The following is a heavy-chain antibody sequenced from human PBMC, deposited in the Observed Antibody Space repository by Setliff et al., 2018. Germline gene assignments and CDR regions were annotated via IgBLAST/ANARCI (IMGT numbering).Heavy chain of an antibody. CDR3: AKEFTVVVPAALALDV. Sequence: PGGSLRLSCAASGFTFSTYALSWVRQAPGKGLEWVSNINPAGAKTYYADSVKGRFTISRDNSKNTLYLQMNSLRAEDTAVYYCAKEFTVVVPAALALDVWGKGTTVTVSS. CDR1: GFTFSTYA. CDR2: INPAGAKT. J-gene: IGHJ6*04. D-gene: IGHD2-2*01. V-gene: IGHV3-23*01.